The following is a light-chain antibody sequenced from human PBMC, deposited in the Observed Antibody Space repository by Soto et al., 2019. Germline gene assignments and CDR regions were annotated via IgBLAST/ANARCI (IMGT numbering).Light chain of an antibody. Sequence: VMTQSPDSLAASLGERATINCKSSQSVLYDSNNKNYLAWYQHKAGQPPKLLIYWASTREYGVPDRFSGSGPGTDFTLTINNLQAEDVAVYYCQQYYSLPLTFGGGTKVEI. CDR3: QQYYSLPLT. J-gene: IGKJ4*01. V-gene: IGKV4-1*01. CDR1: QSVLYDSNNKNY. CDR2: WAS.